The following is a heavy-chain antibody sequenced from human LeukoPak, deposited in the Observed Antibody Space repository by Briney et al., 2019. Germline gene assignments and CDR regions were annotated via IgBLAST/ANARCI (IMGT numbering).Heavy chain of an antibody. V-gene: IGHV3-23*01. D-gene: IGHD3-22*01. CDR1: GFTFSSYG. CDR3: AKEAYYDSSGYYLGKDYFDY. J-gene: IGHJ4*02. CDR2: ISGSGGST. Sequence: GRSLRLSCAASGFTFSSYGMHWVRQAPGKGLEWVSAISGSGGSTYYADSVKGRFTISRDNSKNTLYLQMNSLRAEDTAVYYCAKEAYYDSSGYYLGKDYFDYWGQGTLVTVSS.